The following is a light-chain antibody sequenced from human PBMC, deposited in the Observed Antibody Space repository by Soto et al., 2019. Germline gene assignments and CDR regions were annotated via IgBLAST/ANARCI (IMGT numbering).Light chain of an antibody. CDR3: QSYDSSLSAVV. CDR2: GNT. J-gene: IGLJ2*01. V-gene: IGLV1-40*01. Sequence: QSVLTQPPSVSGARGQRVTISCTGSSSNIGAGYDVHWYQHLPGTAPKLLIYGNTNRPSGVPDRFSGSKSGTSASLAITGLQAEDEADYYCQSYDSSLSAVVFGGGTQLTVL. CDR1: SSNIGAGYD.